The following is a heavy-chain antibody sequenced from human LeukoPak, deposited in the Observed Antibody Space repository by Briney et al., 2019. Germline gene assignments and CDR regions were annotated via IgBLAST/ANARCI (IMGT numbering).Heavy chain of an antibody. CDR3: ARLKYFDWLLFDY. CDR2: IYYSGST. J-gene: IGHJ4*02. CDR1: GGSISISSHY. V-gene: IGHV4-39*01. Sequence: PSETLSLTCTVSGGSISISSHYWGWIRQPPGKGLEWIGSIYYSGSTYYNPSLKSRVTISVDTSKNQFSLKLSSVTAADTAVYYCARLKYFDWLLFDYWGQGTLVTVSS. D-gene: IGHD3-9*01.